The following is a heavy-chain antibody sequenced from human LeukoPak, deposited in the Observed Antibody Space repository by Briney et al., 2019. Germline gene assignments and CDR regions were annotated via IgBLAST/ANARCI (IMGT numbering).Heavy chain of an antibody. CDR2: MNPNSGNT. CDR1: GYTFTRYD. Sequence: GASVKVSCKASGYTFTRYDINWVRQATGQGLEWMGWMNPNSGNTGYAQKFQGRVTMTRNTSISTAYMELSGLRSEDTAVYYCARSGYYGRGWFDPWGQGTLVTVSS. J-gene: IGHJ5*02. D-gene: IGHD3-10*01. V-gene: IGHV1-8*01. CDR3: ARSGYYGRGWFDP.